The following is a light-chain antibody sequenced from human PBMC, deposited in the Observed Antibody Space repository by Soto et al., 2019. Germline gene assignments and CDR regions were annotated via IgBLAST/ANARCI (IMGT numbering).Light chain of an antibody. J-gene: IGLJ2*01. CDR2: EVT. Sequence: QSALTQPASVSGSPGQSITISCTGTNSDGGGYNYVSWYQHHPGKAPKLMIYEVTYRPSGVSNRFSGSKSGNTASLTISGLQAEDEADYYCSSYISSDTSVIFGGGTQLTVL. CDR1: NSDGGGYNY. V-gene: IGLV2-14*01. CDR3: SSYISSDTSVI.